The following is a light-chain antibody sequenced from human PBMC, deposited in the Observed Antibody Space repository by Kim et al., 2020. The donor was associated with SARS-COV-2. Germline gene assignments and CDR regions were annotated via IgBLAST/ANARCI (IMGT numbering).Light chain of an antibody. CDR1: KLANKD. V-gene: IGLV3-1*01. CDR3: QAWDSNTRI. CDR2: QRV. J-gene: IGLJ1*01. Sequence: VSPGQTASITGFGDKLANKDVSWYQQRPGQSPVLVIYQRVKRPSGIPERFSASNSGNTATLTISGTQPTDEADYYCQAWDSNTRIFGSGTQVTVL.